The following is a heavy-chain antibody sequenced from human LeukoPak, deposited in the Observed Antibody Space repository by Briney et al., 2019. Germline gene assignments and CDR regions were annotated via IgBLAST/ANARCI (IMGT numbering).Heavy chain of an antibody. CDR3: ASGIAVAGIQAGSGGGY. CDR2: ISAYNGNT. J-gene: IGHJ4*02. D-gene: IGHD6-19*01. Sequence: ASVKVSCKASGYTFTSYGISWVRQAPGQGLEWMGWISAYNGNTNYAQKLQGRVTMTTDTSTSTAYMELRSLRSDDTAAYYCASGIAVAGIQAGSGGGYWGQGTLVTVSS. CDR1: GYTFTSYG. V-gene: IGHV1-18*01.